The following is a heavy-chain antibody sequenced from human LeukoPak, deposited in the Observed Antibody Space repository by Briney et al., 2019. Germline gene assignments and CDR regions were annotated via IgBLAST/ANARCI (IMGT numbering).Heavy chain of an antibody. D-gene: IGHD2-8*01. Sequence: GGSLRLSCVASGFTFSHYWMTWYRQAPGKGLEWVANLNQDGSVQLYGDSVRGRFTISRDNAKNSVYIQMNSLRVEDTAMYYSARDHNVADVWGQGTMVTVSS. V-gene: IGHV3-7*01. J-gene: IGHJ3*01. CDR1: GFTFSHYW. CDR2: LNQDGSVQ. CDR3: ARDHNVADV.